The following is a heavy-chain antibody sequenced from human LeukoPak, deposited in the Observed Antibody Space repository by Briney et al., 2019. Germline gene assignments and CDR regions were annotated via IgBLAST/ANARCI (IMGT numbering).Heavy chain of an antibody. J-gene: IGHJ6*02. CDR1: GYTFTGYY. V-gene: IGHV1-2*02. Sequence: ASVKVSCKASGYTFTGYYMQWVRQAPGQGLEWMGWINPNSGGTNYAQKFQGRVTMTRDTSISTAYMELSRLRSDDTAVYYCASQPMKCYYYGLDVWGQGTTVTVSS. CDR2: INPNSGGT. CDR3: ASQPMKCYYYGLDV. D-gene: IGHD3-22*01.